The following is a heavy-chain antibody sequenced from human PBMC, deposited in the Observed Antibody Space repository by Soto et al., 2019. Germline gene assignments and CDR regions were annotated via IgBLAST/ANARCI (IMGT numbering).Heavy chain of an antibody. CDR3: SGCSGGACHQNYGMDV. Sequence: EVHLVESGGGLVKPGGSLRLSCAVSGFTFSSCTMNWVRQAPGKGLEWVSSISPSTSHIYYADSVKGRFTISRDNAKNSLFLQMNSLRAEDTYVYYCSGCSGGACHQNYGMDVWGQGTTVTVSS. CDR2: ISPSTSHI. D-gene: IGHD2-15*01. V-gene: IGHV3-21*01. J-gene: IGHJ6*02. CDR1: GFTFSSCT.